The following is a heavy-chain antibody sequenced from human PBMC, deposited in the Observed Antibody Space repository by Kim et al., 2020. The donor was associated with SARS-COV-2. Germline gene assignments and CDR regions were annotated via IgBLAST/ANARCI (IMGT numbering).Heavy chain of an antibody. D-gene: IGHD3-3*01. CDR3: ARVPAGGTIFGGVIKWYYGVDV. CDR2: MNPNSGNT. J-gene: IGHJ6*02. CDR1: GYTFTSYD. Sequence: ASVKVSCKASGYTFTSYDINWVRQATGQGLEWMGWMNPNSGNTGYAQKFQGRVTMTRNTSISTAYMELSSLRSEDTAVYYCARVPAGGTIFGGVIKWYYGVDVWGQGTTVTVSS. V-gene: IGHV1-8*01.